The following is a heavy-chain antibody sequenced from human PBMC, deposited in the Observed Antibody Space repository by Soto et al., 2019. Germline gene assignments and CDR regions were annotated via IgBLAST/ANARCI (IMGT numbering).Heavy chain of an antibody. D-gene: IGHD2-2*01. J-gene: IGHJ4*02. CDR3: ARVPER. V-gene: IGHV4-30-2*01. Sequence: TLSLTCAVSGGCISSGGYSWSWIRQPPGKGLEWIGYIYHNGSTYYNPSLKSRVTISVDRSKNQFSLKLSSVTAADTDVYYCARVPERWGQGTLVTVS. CDR2: IYHNGST. CDR1: GGCISSGGYS.